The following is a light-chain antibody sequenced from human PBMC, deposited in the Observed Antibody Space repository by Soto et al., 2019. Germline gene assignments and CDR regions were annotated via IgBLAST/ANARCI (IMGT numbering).Light chain of an antibody. J-gene: IGLJ2*01. Sequence: QSVLTQPPSASGTPGQRVTISCSGSSSNIGSNYVYWYQQLPGTAPKLLIYRNNQRPSGVPDRFSGSKSGTSASLAISGLRSEDEAYYYCAAWDVSLSGRGVFGGGTKLTVL. V-gene: IGLV1-47*01. CDR1: SSNIGSNY. CDR3: AAWDVSLSGRGV. CDR2: RNN.